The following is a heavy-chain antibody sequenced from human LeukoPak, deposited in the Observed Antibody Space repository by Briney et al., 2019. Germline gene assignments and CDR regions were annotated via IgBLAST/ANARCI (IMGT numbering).Heavy chain of an antibody. D-gene: IGHD1-26*01. CDR2: IKQDGSEK. V-gene: IGHV3-7*01. CDR1: GFTVSSNY. Sequence: GGSLRLSCAASGFTVSSNYMNWVRQAPGKGLEWVANIKQDGSEKYYADSVKGRFTISRDNAKNSLYLQMNSLRAEDTAVYYCARGATWFDPWGQGTLVTVSS. CDR3: ARGATWFDP. J-gene: IGHJ5*02.